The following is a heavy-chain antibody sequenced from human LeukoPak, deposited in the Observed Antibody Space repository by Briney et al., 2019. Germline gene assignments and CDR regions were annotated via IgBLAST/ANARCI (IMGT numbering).Heavy chain of an antibody. V-gene: IGHV3-23*01. D-gene: IGHD2-2*01. J-gene: IGHJ4*02. Sequence: GGSLRLSCATSGFTFSSYAISWVGQAPGKGLHWVSGIGAIGGSTYYADSVKGRFTISRDNSKNTLYLQMNSLRAEDTAVYYCAKALAGYCSSTSCYEADYWGQGTLVTVSS. CDR2: IGAIGGST. CDR1: GFTFSSYA. CDR3: AKALAGYCSSTSCYEADY.